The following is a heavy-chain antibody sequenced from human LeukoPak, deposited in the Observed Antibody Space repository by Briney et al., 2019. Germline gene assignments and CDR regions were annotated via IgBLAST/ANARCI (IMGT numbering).Heavy chain of an antibody. V-gene: IGHV4-39*01. J-gene: IGHJ6*03. CDR1: GGSISSSSYY. CDR3: AVGLNYGDYSSYYYYYMDV. Sequence: SETLSLTCTVSGGSISSSSYYWGWIRQPPGKGLEWIGSIYYSGSTYYNPSLKSRFTISVDTSKNQFSLKLSSVTAADTAVYYCAVGLNYGDYSSYYYYYMDVWGKGTTVTISS. D-gene: IGHD4-17*01. CDR2: IYYSGST.